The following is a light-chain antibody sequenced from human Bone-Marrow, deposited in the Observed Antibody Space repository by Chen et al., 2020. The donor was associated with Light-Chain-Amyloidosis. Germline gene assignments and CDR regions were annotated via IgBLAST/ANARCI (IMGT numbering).Light chain of an antibody. CDR1: NIGSTS. Sequence: SYVLTQPSSVSVAPGQTATLAGGGNNIGSTSVPWYQQTPGQAHLLVVYDDSDRPSGIPERLSGSNSGNTATLTISRVEAGDEADYYCQVWDRSSDRPVFGGGTKLTVL. CDR3: QVWDRSSDRPV. V-gene: IGLV3-21*02. CDR2: DDS. J-gene: IGLJ3*02.